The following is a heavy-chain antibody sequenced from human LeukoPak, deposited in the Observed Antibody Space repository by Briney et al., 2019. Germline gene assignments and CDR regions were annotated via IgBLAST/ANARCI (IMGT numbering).Heavy chain of an antibody. CDR2: IKQDGSVK. J-gene: IGHJ4*02. CDR3: SRGSVDTNGYRYYLNY. D-gene: IGHD2-8*01. CDR1: GFTFSNYW. Sequence: GGSLRLSCAASGFTFSNYWMSWVRQAPGKGLEWVPNIKQDGSVKYYVDSVRGRFTISRDNAKNSLYLEMDSLRAEDTAVYYCSRGSVDTNGYRYYLNYWGQGTLVTVSS. V-gene: IGHV3-7*01.